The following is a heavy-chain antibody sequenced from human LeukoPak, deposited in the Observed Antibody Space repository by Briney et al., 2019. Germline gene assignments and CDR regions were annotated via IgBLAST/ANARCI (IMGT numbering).Heavy chain of an antibody. CDR2: INPNSGDT. CDR3: ARAQNLVGDTPLGY. J-gene: IGHJ4*02. D-gene: IGHD2-2*01. V-gene: IGHV1-2*02. CDR1: AYTCIAYY. Sequence: ASVKVSCNAAAYTCIAYYMHWWRQAPGQGLEWMGWINPNSGDTHCPQKFQGTVTMTTDMSISTAYMEVSRLRSDDTAVYYCARAQNLVGDTPLGYWGQGTLVTVSS.